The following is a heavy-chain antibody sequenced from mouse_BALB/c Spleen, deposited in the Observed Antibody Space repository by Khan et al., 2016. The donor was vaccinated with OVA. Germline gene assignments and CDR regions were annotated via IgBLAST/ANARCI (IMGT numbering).Heavy chain of an antibody. CDR1: GFTFSGFG. J-gene: IGHJ4*01. CDR3: ARRRIYDGYYGGAMDY. Sequence: EVELVESGGGLVQPGGSRKLSCAASGFTFSGFGMHWVRQAPEKGLEWVAYISSGSSTIYYADTVKGRFTLSRDNPKNTLFLQMTSLRSEDTAMYYCARRRIYDGYYGGAMDYWGQGTSVTVSS. D-gene: IGHD2-3*01. CDR2: ISSGSSTI. V-gene: IGHV5-17*02.